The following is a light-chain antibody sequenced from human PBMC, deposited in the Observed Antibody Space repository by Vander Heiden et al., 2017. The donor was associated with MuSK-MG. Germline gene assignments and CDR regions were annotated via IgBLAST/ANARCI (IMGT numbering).Light chain of an antibody. Sequence: ELVLTQSPGTLALCPGDRATLSCRASQNINTYLALYQQKPGQAPRLLIYDASNRATGSPARFSGYGSGTDFTLTISSLEPEDVAVYFCQQRASSAQTFGQGTKLEIK. J-gene: IGKJ2*01. V-gene: IGKV3-11*01. CDR2: DAS. CDR1: QNINTY. CDR3: QQRASSAQT.